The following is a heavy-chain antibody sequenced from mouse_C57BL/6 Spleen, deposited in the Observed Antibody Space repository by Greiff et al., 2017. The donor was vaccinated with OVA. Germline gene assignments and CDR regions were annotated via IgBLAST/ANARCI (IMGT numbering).Heavy chain of an antibody. CDR3: AIITTGAMDY. CDR1: GFTFSDYG. D-gene: IGHD1-1*01. V-gene: IGHV5-17*01. CDR2: ISSGSSTI. Sequence: EVQVVESGGGLVKPGGSLKLSCAASGFTFSDYGMHWVRQAPEKGLEWVAYISSGSSTIYYADTVKGRFTISRDNAKNTLFLQMTSLRSEDTAMYYCAIITTGAMDYWGQGTSVTVSS. J-gene: IGHJ4*01.